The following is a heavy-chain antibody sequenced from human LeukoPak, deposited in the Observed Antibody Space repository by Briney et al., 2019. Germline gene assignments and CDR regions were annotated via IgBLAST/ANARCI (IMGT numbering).Heavy chain of an antibody. D-gene: IGHD2-15*01. CDR2: IGSDGDKK. J-gene: IGHJ4*02. Sequence: GESLKISCAASGFSFSHFGMHWVRQAPGKGLEWVAFIGSDGDKKYFADSLKGRLTISRDNSKNMLFLQVSSLRTEDTAVYYCAKDGYCSGGACYAWHFDSWGLGTLVTVSS. CDR3: AKDGYCSGGACYAWHFDS. CDR1: GFSFSHFG. V-gene: IGHV3-30*02.